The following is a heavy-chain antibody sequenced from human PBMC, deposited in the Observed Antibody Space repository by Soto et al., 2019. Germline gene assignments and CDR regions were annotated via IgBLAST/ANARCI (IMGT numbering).Heavy chain of an antibody. V-gene: IGHV1-18*04. Sequence: ASVKVSCKASGYTFTSYGISWVRRAPGQGLEWMGWISAYNGNTNYAQKLQGRVTMTTDTSTSTAYMELRSLRSDDTAVYYCARDLGGYSYGYDYYGMDVWGQGTTVTVSS. CDR2: ISAYNGNT. CDR3: ARDLGGYSYGYDYYGMDV. J-gene: IGHJ6*02. D-gene: IGHD5-18*01. CDR1: GYTFTSYG.